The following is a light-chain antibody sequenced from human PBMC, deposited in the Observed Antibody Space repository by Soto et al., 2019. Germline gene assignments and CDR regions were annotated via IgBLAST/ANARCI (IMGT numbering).Light chain of an antibody. V-gene: IGLV4-69*01. Sequence: VVTQSPSASASLGASVKLTCTLSSGHSSYSIAWHQQQPDKGPRYLMKVNSDDSHNKGDGIPDRFSGSSSGAERYLTISSLQSEDEADYYCQTWDTGIQVFGGGTKLTVL. J-gene: IGLJ2*01. CDR3: QTWDTGIQV. CDR2: VNSDDSH. CDR1: SGHSSYS.